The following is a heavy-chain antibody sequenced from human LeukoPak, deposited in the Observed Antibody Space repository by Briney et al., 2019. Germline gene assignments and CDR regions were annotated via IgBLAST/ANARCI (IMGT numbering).Heavy chain of an antibody. CDR1: GYTFTCYY. J-gene: IGHJ5*02. CDR3: ARQVRYYYDSSGGWFDP. Sequence: ASVKVSCKASGYTFTCYYMHWVRQAPGQGLEWMGITNPSGGSTSYAQKFPRRVTITADESTSTAYMELSSLRSEDTAVYYCARQVRYYYDSSGGWFDPWGQGTLVTVPS. CDR2: TNPSGGST. D-gene: IGHD3-22*01. V-gene: IGHV1-46*01.